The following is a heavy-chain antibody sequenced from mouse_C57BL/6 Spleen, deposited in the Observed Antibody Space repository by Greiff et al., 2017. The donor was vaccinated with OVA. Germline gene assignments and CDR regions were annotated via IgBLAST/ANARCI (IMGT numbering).Heavy chain of an antibody. CDR1: GFNIKNTY. CDR2: IDPANGNT. CDR3: APYYYCSIYDYYAMDY. J-gene: IGHJ4*01. V-gene: IGHV14-3*01. D-gene: IGHD1-1*01. Sequence: EVQLQQSVAELVRPGASVKLSCTASGFNIKNTYMHWVKQRPEQGLEWIGRIDPANGNTKYAPKFQGKATITADTSSNTAYLQLSSLTSEDTAIYYCAPYYYCSIYDYYAMDYWGQGTSVTVSS.